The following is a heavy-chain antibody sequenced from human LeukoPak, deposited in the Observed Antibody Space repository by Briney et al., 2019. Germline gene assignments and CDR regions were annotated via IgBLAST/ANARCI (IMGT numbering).Heavy chain of an antibody. V-gene: IGHV3-30*18. CDR1: GFTFSSYG. CDR3: AKDAVAAAESYYYYGMDV. Sequence: PGGSLRLSCAASGFTFSSYGMHWVRQAPGKGLEWVAVIPYDGSNKYYADSVKGRFTISRDNSKNTLYLQMNSLRAEDTAVYYCAKDAVAAAESYYYYGMDVWGQGTTVTVSS. CDR2: IPYDGSNK. D-gene: IGHD6-13*01. J-gene: IGHJ6*02.